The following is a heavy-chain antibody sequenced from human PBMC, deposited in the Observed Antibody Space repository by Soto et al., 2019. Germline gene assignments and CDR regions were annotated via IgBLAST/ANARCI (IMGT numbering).Heavy chain of an antibody. J-gene: IGHJ4*02. CDR1: GGTFSSYT. CDR2: IIPILGIA. CDR3: ASQRRVRIAVAGDFDY. V-gene: IGHV1-69*02. Sequence: ASVKVSCKASGGTFSSYTISWVRQAPGQGLEWMGRIIPILGIANYAQKFQGRVTITADKSTSTAYMELSSLRSEDTAVYYCASQRRVRIAVAGDFDYWGQGTLVTVSS. D-gene: IGHD6-19*01.